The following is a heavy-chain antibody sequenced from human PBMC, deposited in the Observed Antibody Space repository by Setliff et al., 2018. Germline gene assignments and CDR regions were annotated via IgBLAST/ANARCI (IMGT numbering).Heavy chain of an antibody. J-gene: IGHJ5*02. Sequence: PSETQSLTCTVSGGSISSYYWSWIRQPPGKGLEWIGYIYYSGSTNYNPSLKSRVTISVDTSKNQFSLKLSSVTAADTAVYYCARRYCSGGSCDFDPWGQGTLVTVSS. CDR1: GGSISSYY. CDR3: ARRYCSGGSCDFDP. CDR2: IYYSGST. D-gene: IGHD2-15*01. V-gene: IGHV4-59*01.